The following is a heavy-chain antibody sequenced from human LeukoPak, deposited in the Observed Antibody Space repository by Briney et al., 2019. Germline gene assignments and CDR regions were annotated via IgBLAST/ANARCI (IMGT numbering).Heavy chain of an antibody. CDR1: GGSFSGYY. CDR3: ARAASSWYFDY. Sequence: SETLSLTCAVYGGSFSGYYWSWIRQPPGKGLEWIGYIYYSGSTNYNPSLKSRVTISVDTSKNQFSLKLSSVTAADTAVYYCARAASSWYFDYWGQGTLVTVSS. D-gene: IGHD6-13*01. V-gene: IGHV4-59*01. J-gene: IGHJ4*02. CDR2: IYYSGST.